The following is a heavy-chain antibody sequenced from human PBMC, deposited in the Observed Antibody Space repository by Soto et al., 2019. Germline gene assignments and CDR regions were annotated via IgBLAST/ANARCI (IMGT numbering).Heavy chain of an antibody. Sequence: GGSLRLSCAASGFTFSSYGMHWVRQAPGKGLEWVAVISYDGSNKYYADSVKGRFTISRDNSKNTLYLQMNSLRAEDTAVYYCARSELVVPAATFGFAFAIWSQGTMV. CDR3: ARSELVVPAATFGFAFAI. J-gene: IGHJ3*02. V-gene: IGHV3-33*01. CDR1: GFTFSSYG. CDR2: ISYDGSNK. D-gene: IGHD2-2*01.